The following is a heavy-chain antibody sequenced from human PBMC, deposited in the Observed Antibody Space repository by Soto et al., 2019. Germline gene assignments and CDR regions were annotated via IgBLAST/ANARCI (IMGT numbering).Heavy chain of an antibody. CDR2: IYSGGSN. J-gene: IGHJ4*02. D-gene: IGHD3-9*01. Sequence: GGSLRLSCAASGFLVSSNYMSWVRQAPGKGLEWVSVIYSGGSNYYVDSVKGRFIISRDSSKNTVYLQMNSLRAEDTAVYYCARLTRTILTGYYSDYWGQGTLVT. CDR3: ARLTRTILTGYYSDY. V-gene: IGHV3-53*01. CDR1: GFLVSSNY.